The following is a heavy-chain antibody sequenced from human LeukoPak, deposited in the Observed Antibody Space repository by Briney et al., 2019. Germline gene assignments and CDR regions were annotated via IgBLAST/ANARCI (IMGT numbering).Heavy chain of an antibody. D-gene: IGHD1-26*01. Sequence: PGGSLRLSCTASGFTFGDYAMSWVRQAPGKGLEWVGFIRSKAYGGTTEYAASVKGRFTISRDDSKSIAYLQMNSLKTEDTAVYYCTRASVVGAPFDYWGQGTLVTVSS. CDR1: GFTFGDYA. J-gene: IGHJ4*02. CDR2: IRSKAYGGTT. V-gene: IGHV3-49*04. CDR3: TRASVVGAPFDY.